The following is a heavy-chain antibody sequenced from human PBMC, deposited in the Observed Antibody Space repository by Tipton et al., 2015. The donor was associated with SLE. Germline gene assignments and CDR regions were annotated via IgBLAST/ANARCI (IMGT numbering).Heavy chain of an antibody. Sequence: TLSLTCSVSGGSISAFYWSWIRQPPGKGLEWIGYLYTSGRTNYNPSLKSRVTISVDMSKSELSLKLSSVTAADTAVYYCATTVTTTASYGAFDIWGQGTMVTISS. J-gene: IGHJ3*02. V-gene: IGHV4-4*08. CDR3: ATTVTTTASYGAFDI. CDR1: GGSISAFY. D-gene: IGHD4-17*01. CDR2: LYTSGRT.